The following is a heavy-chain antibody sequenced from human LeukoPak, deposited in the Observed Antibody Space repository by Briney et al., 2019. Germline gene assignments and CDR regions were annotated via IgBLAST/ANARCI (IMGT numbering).Heavy chain of an antibody. V-gene: IGHV1-69*05. D-gene: IGHD3-22*01. CDR3: ARGMGLYYDSSGYYGILDY. Sequence: ASVTVSCKASGGTFSNYTINWVRQAPGQGLEWMGRIIPIFGTTNYAQKFKGRVTITTDESTSTAYMELSSLRSEDTAVYYCARGMGLYYDSSGYYGILDYWGQGTLVTVSS. J-gene: IGHJ4*02. CDR2: IIPIFGTT. CDR1: GGTFSNYT.